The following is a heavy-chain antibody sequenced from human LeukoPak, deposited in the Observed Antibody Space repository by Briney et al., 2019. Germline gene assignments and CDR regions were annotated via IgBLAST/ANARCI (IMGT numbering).Heavy chain of an antibody. CDR3: ARDQSKFDDSSGYCFDY. V-gene: IGHV3-21*01. CDR1: GFTFSRYA. CDR2: ISSSSSYI. J-gene: IGHJ4*02. D-gene: IGHD3-22*01. Sequence: PGGSLRLSCVASGFTFSRYAMHWVRQAPGKGLEWVSSISSSSSYIYYADSVKGRFTISRDNAKNSLYLQMNSLRAEDTAVYYCARDQSKFDDSSGYCFDYWGQGTLVTVSS.